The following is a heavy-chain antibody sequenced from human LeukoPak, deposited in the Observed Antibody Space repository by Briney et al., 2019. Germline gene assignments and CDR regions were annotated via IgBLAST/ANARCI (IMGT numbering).Heavy chain of an antibody. CDR3: ATYSGSLVGAFDI. D-gene: IGHD1-26*01. CDR1: NGSISRSY. V-gene: IGHV4-59*01. CDR2: FYYTGTS. Sequence: SETLSLTCTVSNGSISRSYWSWIRQPPGKGLEWIGYFYYTGTSDYNPSLRSRVTISGDTSKNQFSLKLSSVTAADTAVYYCATYSGSLVGAFDIWGQGTMVTVSS. J-gene: IGHJ3*02.